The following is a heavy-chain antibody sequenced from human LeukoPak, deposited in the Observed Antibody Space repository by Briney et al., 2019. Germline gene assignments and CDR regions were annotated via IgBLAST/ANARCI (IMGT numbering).Heavy chain of an antibody. CDR2: INPNRGGT. Sequence: GSVKVSCKASGYIFTGYYIHWLRQAPGQGLAWMGWINPNRGGTNYARKFQGRVTMTRDTSISNAYMELSRLRSDGPAVCYFASEFGYCSGGSCYSDPTEYFQDWGQGTMVTVSS. CDR3: ASEFGYCSGGSCYSDPTEYFQD. CDR1: GYIFTGYY. D-gene: IGHD2-15*01. V-gene: IGHV1-2*02. J-gene: IGHJ1*01.